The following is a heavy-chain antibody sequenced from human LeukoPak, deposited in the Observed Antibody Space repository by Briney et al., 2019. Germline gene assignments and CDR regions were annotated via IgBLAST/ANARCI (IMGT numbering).Heavy chain of an antibody. CDR3: AKDRTELGDFVDY. CDR1: GFTFSRYG. Sequence: GGSLRLSCAASGFTFSRYGMHWVRQAPGKGLEWVSGISGGGDGTYYADSVRGRFTISRDNSKNTLYLQMNSLRVEDTAVYYCAKDRTELGDFVDYWGQGTLVSVSS. D-gene: IGHD2-21*02. J-gene: IGHJ4*02. V-gene: IGHV3-23*01. CDR2: ISGGGDGT.